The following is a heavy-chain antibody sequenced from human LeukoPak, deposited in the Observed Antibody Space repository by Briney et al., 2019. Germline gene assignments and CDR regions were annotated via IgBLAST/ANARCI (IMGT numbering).Heavy chain of an antibody. V-gene: IGHV3-23*01. Sequence: GGSLRLSCAASGFSFSSYAIHWVRQAPGKGLEWVSAISGSGDSTYYPDAVKGRFTISRDNSKNTLYLQMNSLRAEDTAVYYCAKWLGGWFLSSMYYFDYWGQGTLVTVSS. CDR1: GFSFSSYA. D-gene: IGHD3-10*01. CDR2: ISGSGDST. J-gene: IGHJ4*02. CDR3: AKWLGGWFLSSMYYFDY.